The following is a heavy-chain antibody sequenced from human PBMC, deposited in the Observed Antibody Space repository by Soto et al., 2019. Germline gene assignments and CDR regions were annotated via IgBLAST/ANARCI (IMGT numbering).Heavy chain of an antibody. CDR2: VIPIFGTP. CDR3: ARSQGGSSSLDIYYYCYYGMDV. V-gene: IGHV1-69*01. D-gene: IGHD2-15*01. Sequence: QVPLVQSGAEVKKPGSSVKVSCKAPGGTFSTYAISWVRQAPGQGLEWMGGVIPIFGTPKYAQKFQGRVTITADESTSTGYMELRSLRSEDTAVYYCARSQGGSSSLDIYYYCYYGMDVWGQGTTVTVSS. J-gene: IGHJ6*02. CDR1: GGTFSTYA.